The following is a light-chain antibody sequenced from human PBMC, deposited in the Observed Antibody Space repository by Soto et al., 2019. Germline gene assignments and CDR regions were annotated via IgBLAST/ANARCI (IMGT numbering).Light chain of an antibody. CDR2: GAS. V-gene: IGKV3-15*01. CDR1: QSVSSN. J-gene: IGKJ4*01. CDR3: QQYNNWLT. Sequence: EIVMTQSPATLSVSPGERATLSCRASQSVSSNLAWYQQKPGQAPRLLIYGASTRATGIPARFSGSGSGTELTLTISSLQSEDFAVYYCQQYNNWLTFRGGTKVEIK.